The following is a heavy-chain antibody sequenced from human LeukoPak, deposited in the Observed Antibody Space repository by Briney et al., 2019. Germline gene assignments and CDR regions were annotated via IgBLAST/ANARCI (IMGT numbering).Heavy chain of an antibody. V-gene: IGHV3-21*01. J-gene: IGHJ4*02. D-gene: IGHD4-17*01. CDR3: ARVGDYGDYGFDY. Sequence: GGSLRLSCAASGFTFSSYSMNWVRQAPGKGLEWVSSISSSSSYIYYADSVKGRFTISRDNAKNSLYLQMNSLRAEDTAVCYCARVGDYGDYGFDYWGQGTLVTVSS. CDR2: ISSSSSYI. CDR1: GFTFSSYS.